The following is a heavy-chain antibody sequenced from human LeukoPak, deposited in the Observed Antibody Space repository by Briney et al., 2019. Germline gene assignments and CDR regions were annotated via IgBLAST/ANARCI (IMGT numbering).Heavy chain of an antibody. CDR2: ISSSSGYI. CDR1: GFTFSSYS. D-gene: IGHD6-19*01. CDR3: ARDIAVAGNNY. J-gene: IGHJ4*02. V-gene: IGHV3-21*01. Sequence: GGSLRLSCAASGFTFSSYSMNWVRQAPGKGLEWVSSISSSSGYIYYADSVKGRFTISRDNAKNSLYLQMNSLRAEDTAVYYCARDIAVAGNNYWGQGTLVTVSS.